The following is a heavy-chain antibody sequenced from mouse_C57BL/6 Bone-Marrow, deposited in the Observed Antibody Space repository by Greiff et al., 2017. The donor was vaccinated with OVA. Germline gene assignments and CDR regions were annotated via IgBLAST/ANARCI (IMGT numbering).Heavy chain of an antibody. Sequence: QVQLQQSGAELARPGASVKLSCKASGNNFTSYGISWVKQRTGQRRDWIGEIYPRSGNTYYNEKFKGKVTLTADKSSSSAYMVLRCLTSEDSAVYFYAIPAQPYAMDYWGQGTSVTVSS. CDR1: GNNFTSYG. CDR2: IYPRSGNT. V-gene: IGHV1-81*01. J-gene: IGHJ4*01. CDR3: AIPAQPYAMDY. D-gene: IGHD3-2*02.